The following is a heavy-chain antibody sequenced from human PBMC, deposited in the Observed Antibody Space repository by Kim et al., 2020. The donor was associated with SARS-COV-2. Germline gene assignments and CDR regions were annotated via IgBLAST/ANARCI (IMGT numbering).Heavy chain of an antibody. Sequence: GGSLRLSCAASGFTFSSYSMNWVRQAPGKGLEWVSSISSSSSYIYYADSVKGRFTISRDNAKNSLYLQMNSLRAEDTAVYYCARTFSSLGGYSYGGRENYYYYGMDVWGQGTTVTVSS. D-gene: IGHD5-18*01. CDR1: GFTFSSYS. CDR3: ARTFSSLGGYSYGGRENYYYYGMDV. J-gene: IGHJ6*02. CDR2: ISSSSSYI. V-gene: IGHV3-21*01.